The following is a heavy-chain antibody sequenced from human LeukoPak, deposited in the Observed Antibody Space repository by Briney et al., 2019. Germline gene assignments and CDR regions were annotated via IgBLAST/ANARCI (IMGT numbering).Heavy chain of an antibody. D-gene: IGHD6-13*01. J-gene: IGHJ4*02. V-gene: IGHV3-48*03. Sequence: GGSLRLSCAAPGFTFSSYEMNWVRQAPGKGLEWVSYISSGGSTTYYADSVKGRFTISRDNAKNSLYLQMNSLRAEDTAVYYCARDPTAGSKWGQGTLVTVSS. CDR2: ISSGGSTT. CDR1: GFTFSSYE. CDR3: ARDPTAGSK.